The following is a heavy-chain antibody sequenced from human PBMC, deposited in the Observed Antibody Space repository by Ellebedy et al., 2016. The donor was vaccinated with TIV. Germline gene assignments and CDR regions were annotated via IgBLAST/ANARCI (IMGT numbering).Heavy chain of an antibody. V-gene: IGHV1-2*02. J-gene: IGHJ4*02. CDR1: GYTFTGSY. CDR2: STPNNGGT. Sequence: AASVKVSCKTSGYTFTGSYVHWVRQAPGQGLDWMGWSTPNNGGTNYAQNFRGRVTMTRDTSINTAYMELSTLTSDDTAVYYCAISPNQYFFDYWGQGTLVTVSS. CDR3: AISPNQYFFDY. D-gene: IGHD3-9*01.